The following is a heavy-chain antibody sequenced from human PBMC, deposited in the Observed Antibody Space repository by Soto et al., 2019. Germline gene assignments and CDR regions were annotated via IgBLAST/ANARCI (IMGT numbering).Heavy chain of an antibody. V-gene: IGHV1-2*02. D-gene: IGHD6-13*01. CDR1: GYTFTGYY. CDR3: ARERFRIAAATVTAGGY. CDR2: INPNSGGT. J-gene: IGHJ4*02. Sequence: AASVKVSCKASGYTFTGYYMHWVRQAPGQGLEWMGWINPNSGGTNYAQKFQGRVTMTRDTSISTAYMELSRLRSDDTAVYYCARERFRIAAATVTAGGYWGQGTLVTVSS.